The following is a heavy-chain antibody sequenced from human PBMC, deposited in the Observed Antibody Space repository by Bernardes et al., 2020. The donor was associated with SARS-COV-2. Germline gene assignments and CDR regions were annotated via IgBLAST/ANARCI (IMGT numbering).Heavy chain of an antibody. V-gene: IGHV3-21*01. Sequence: GGSLRLSCEASGFTFSSYAMNWVRQAPGKGLQWVSSITTRSNYIQYTDSVEGRFTISRDNAKNSLYLEMTSLRAEDTAIYYCARILRDNGCGSGYYDLWGRGTLVTVSS. CDR2: ITTRSNYI. CDR3: ARILRDNGCGSGYYDL. CDR1: GFTFSSYA. J-gene: IGHJ2*01. D-gene: IGHD4-17*01.